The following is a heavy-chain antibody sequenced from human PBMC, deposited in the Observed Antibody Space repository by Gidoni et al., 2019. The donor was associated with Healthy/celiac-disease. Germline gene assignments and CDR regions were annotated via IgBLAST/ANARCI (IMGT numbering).Heavy chain of an antibody. V-gene: IGHV3-23*01. J-gene: IGHJ5*02. CDR2: ISGSGGST. CDR1: GFTFGSYA. CDR3: AKDSLVVVAATPWFDP. Sequence: EVQLLESGGCLVQPGGSLRLSCAASGFTFGSYAMSWVRPAPGKGLEWVSAISGSGGSTYYADSVKGRFTISRDNSKNTLYLQMNSLRAEDTAVYYCAKDSLVVVAATPWFDPWGQGTLVTVSS. D-gene: IGHD2-15*01.